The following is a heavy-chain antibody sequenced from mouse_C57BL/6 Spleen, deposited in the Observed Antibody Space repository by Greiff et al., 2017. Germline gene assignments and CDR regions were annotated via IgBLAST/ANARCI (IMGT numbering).Heavy chain of an antibody. CDR2: INPNYGTT. CDR1: GYSFTDYN. D-gene: IGHD2-5*01. V-gene: IGHV1-39*01. CDR3: ALYSNYGGYFDY. J-gene: IGHJ2*01. Sequence: VHVKQSGPELVKPGASVKISCKASGYSFTDYNMNWVKQSNGKSLEWIGVINPNYGTTSYNQKFKGKATLTVDQSSSTAYMQLNSLTSEDSAVYYCALYSNYGGYFDYWGQGTTLTVSS.